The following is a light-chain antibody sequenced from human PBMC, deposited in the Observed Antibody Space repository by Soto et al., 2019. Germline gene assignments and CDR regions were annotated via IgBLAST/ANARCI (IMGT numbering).Light chain of an antibody. J-gene: IGLJ2*01. Sequence: QSVLTQPASVSGSPGQSITISCTGTSSDVGSYNLVSWYQQHPGKAPKLMIYEGSKRPSGVSNRFSGSKSGNTASLTISGLQAEDEVDYYCCSYADSSTFIFGGGTKLTVL. CDR3: CSYADSSTFI. CDR1: SSDVGSYNL. V-gene: IGLV2-23*03. CDR2: EGS.